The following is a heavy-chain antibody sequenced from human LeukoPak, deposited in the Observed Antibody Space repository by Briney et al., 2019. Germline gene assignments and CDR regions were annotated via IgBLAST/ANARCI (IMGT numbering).Heavy chain of an antibody. CDR2: INPNSGGT. CDR1: GYTFTGFY. J-gene: IGHJ4*02. V-gene: IGHV1-2*02. Sequence: ASVKVSFKTSGYTFTGFYMHWVRQAPGQGLEWMGRINPNSGGTNYAQKFQGRVTMTRDTSISTGYMELSRLTSDDTAIYYCARKGDGYTFGYWGQGTLVTVSS. CDR3: ARKGDGYTFGY. D-gene: IGHD5-24*01.